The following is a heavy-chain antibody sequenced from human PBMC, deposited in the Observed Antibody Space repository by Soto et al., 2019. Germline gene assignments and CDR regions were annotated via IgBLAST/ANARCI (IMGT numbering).Heavy chain of an antibody. CDR3: ARDDASSSRARAFDL. Sequence: QVQLVQSGAEVKKPGASVKVSCKASGYTFTSYDINWVRQAPGQGLEWMGWISGYSGITNYAPRHQDRVTMTTDTSTSTAYMELRSLRSDDTAIFYCARDDASSSRARAFDLWGQGTMVTVSS. CDR1: GYTFTSYD. V-gene: IGHV1-18*01. CDR2: ISGYSGIT. J-gene: IGHJ3*01. D-gene: IGHD6-13*01.